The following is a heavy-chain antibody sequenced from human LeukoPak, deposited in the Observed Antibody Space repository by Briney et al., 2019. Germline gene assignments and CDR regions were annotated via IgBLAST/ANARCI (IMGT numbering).Heavy chain of an antibody. D-gene: IGHD5-18*01. J-gene: IGHJ5*02. CDR3: ARGEQLWYH. Sequence: GGSLRLSCAASGFTFSNYWMYWVRQAPGKGLVWVSRISGDGSTTNYADSVKGRFTISRDNVKNTLYLQMSSLRAEDTALYYCARGEQLWYHWGQGTLVTVSS. CDR1: GFTFSNYW. V-gene: IGHV3-74*01. CDR2: ISGDGSTT.